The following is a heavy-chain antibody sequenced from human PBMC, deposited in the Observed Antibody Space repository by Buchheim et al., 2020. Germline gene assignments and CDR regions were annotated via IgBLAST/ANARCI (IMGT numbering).Heavy chain of an antibody. D-gene: IGHD5/OR15-5a*01. V-gene: IGHV3-23*01. CDR2: ISPSGGST. CDR3: AKYVVSTLALFDH. Sequence: EVQLLESGGGLVQPGGSLRLSCVASGFTFSSYGMSWVRQAPGKGLEWVSGISPSGGSTHYADSVRGRFTISRDRSKNTLFLQMNTLRVEDTAVYYCAKYVVSTLALFDHWGQGTL. CDR1: GFTFSSYG. J-gene: IGHJ4*02.